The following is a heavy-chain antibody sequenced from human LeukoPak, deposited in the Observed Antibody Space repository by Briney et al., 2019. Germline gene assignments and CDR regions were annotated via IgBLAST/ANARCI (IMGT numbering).Heavy chain of an antibody. CDR3: ARDGEGYYGDYDAFDI. Sequence: ASVKVSCKASGYTFTGYYMHWVRQAPGQGLEWMGWINPNSGGTNYAQKFQGRVTMTRDTSISAAYMELSRLRSDGTAVYYCARDGEGYYGDYDAFDIWGQGTTVTVSS. CDR1: GYTFTGYY. CDR2: INPNSGGT. V-gene: IGHV1-2*02. D-gene: IGHD4-17*01. J-gene: IGHJ3*02.